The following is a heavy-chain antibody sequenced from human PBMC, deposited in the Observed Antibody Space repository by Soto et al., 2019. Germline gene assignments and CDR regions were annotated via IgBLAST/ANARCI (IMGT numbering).Heavy chain of an antibody. CDR1: EYTFTGYD. D-gene: IGHD2-15*01. V-gene: IGHV1-69*01. Sequence: CHASEYTFTGYDMHWVRQAPGQGLEWMGGIIPIFGTANSAQKFQGRFTFTADESTSTAYMELSSRRSEDTAVYYSMIVTPGGGYWGQGTLFTVSS. J-gene: IGHJ4*02. CDR2: IIPIFGTA. CDR3: MIVTPGGGY.